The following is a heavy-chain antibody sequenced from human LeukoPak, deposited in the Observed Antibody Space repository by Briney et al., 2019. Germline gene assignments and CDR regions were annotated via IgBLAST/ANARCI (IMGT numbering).Heavy chain of an antibody. V-gene: IGHV1-69*02. Sequence: SVKVSCKATGYTYTKYYMHWVRQAPGQGLEWMGRIIPILGIADYAQKFQGRVTVTADKSTSTAYMELSSLRSEDTAVYYCASPYIVVVPAASADYYYYGMYVWGQGTTVTVSS. J-gene: IGHJ6*02. CDR1: GYTYTKYY. D-gene: IGHD2-2*01. CDR2: IIPILGIA. CDR3: ASPYIVVVPAASADYYYYGMYV.